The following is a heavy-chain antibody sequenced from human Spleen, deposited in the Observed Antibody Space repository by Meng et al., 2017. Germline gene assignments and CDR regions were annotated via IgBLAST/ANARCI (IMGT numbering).Heavy chain of an antibody. Sequence: QVQLQESGPGLVKPSETLSLTCTVSGGSISSYFWSWIRQPPGKGLEWIGYIFYSGSTNYNPSLKSRVTILVDTSKKQFSLKLSSVTAADTAVYYCARGDISSWYRWFDPWGQGTLVTVSS. CDR3: ARGDISSWYRWFDP. D-gene: IGHD6-13*01. CDR2: IFYSGST. J-gene: IGHJ5*02. CDR1: GGSISSYF. V-gene: IGHV4-59*01.